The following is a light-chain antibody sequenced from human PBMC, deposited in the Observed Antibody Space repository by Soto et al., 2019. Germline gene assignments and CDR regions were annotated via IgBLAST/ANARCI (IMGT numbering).Light chain of an antibody. Sequence: DIQMTQSPSTLSASVGDRVTITCRASQSISRWLAWYQQKPGKAPNLLIYDASTLHSGVPSRFSGSGSGTELTLTIPNLQPDDFATYFCQQYNTPWTFGQGTNVEIK. CDR2: DAS. CDR1: QSISRW. CDR3: QQYNTPWT. V-gene: IGKV1-5*01. J-gene: IGKJ1*01.